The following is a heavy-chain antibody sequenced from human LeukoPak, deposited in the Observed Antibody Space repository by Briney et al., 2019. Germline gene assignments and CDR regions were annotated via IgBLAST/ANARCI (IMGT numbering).Heavy chain of an antibody. J-gene: IGHJ5*02. V-gene: IGHV1-18*01. CDR1: GYSFSGSD. D-gene: IGHD6-13*01. Sequence: ASVKVSCKASGYSFSGSDISWVRQAPGQGLEWMGWISTYNGKTNYAQKLQGRVTMTTDTSTSTAYMGLRSLTSDDTAVYYCARGGSAAALDPWGQGTLVTVSS. CDR3: ARGGSAAALDP. CDR2: ISTYNGKT.